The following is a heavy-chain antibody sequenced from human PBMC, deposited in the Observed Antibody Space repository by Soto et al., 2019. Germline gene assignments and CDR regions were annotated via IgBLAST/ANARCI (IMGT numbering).Heavy chain of an antibody. J-gene: IGHJ4*02. D-gene: IGHD3-22*01. CDR2: TYYSGST. Sequence: PSETLSLSCAVSGGSLRSYYWSWFRLPPGKGLEWIGYTYYSGSTNFSPSLKSRVTISVDTSQNQFSLKLSSVTAADTAVYYCARGRASFYDSSGSPYYFDYWGQGTLVTVS. CDR3: ARGRASFYDSSGSPYYFDY. CDR1: GGSLRSYY. V-gene: IGHV4-59*01.